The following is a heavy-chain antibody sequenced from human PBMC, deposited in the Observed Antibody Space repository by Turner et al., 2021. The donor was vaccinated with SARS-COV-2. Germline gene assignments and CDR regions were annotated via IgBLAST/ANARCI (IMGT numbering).Heavy chain of an antibody. Sequence: QVQPVESGGGVVQPGRCLRPSCAASGFTFSSYGMHWVRQAPGKGLEWVAVIWYDGSNKYYADSVKGRFTISRDNSKNTLYLQMNSLRAEDTAVYYCARASQNGYSSSWYDPDIDYGGQGTLVTVSS. CDR1: GFTFSSYG. D-gene: IGHD6-13*01. V-gene: IGHV3-33*01. CDR3: ARASQNGYSSSWYDPDIDY. CDR2: IWYDGSNK. J-gene: IGHJ4*02.